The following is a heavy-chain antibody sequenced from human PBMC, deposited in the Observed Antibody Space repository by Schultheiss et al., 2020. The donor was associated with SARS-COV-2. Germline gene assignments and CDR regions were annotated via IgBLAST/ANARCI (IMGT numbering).Heavy chain of an antibody. D-gene: IGHD1-1*01. CDR3: ARDGALEGSDY. J-gene: IGHJ4*02. CDR2: ISYDGSNK. CDR1: GFTFSSYA. V-gene: IGHV3-30*04. Sequence: GESLKISCAASGFTFSSYAMHWVRQAPGKGLEWVAVISYDGSNKYYADSVKGRFTISRDNTKNALYLQMNSLRAEDTALYYCARDGALEGSDYWGQGTLVTVSS.